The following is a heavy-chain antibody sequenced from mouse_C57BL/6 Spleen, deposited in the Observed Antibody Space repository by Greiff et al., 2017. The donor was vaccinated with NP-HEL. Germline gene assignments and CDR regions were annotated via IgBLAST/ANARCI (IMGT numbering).Heavy chain of an antibody. V-gene: IGHV14-3*01. J-gene: IGHJ3*01. Sequence: EVKLVESVAELVRPGASVKLSCTASGFNIKNTYMHWVKQRPEQGLEWIGRIDPANGNTKYAPKFQGKATITADTSSNTAYLQLSSLTSEDTAIYYCARNYGSSYVDWFAYWGQGTLVTVSA. CDR1: GFNIKNTY. CDR3: ARNYGSSYVDWFAY. CDR2: IDPANGNT. D-gene: IGHD1-1*01.